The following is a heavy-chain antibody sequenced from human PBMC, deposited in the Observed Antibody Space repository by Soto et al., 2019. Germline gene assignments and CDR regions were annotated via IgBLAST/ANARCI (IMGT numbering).Heavy chain of an antibody. Sequence: EVQLVESGGGLVQPGGSLRLSCAASKFSFSGYWMHWVRQAPGKGLMWVSRVNPDGSTKTYADSVKGRFTISRDNAKNTVFRQMNSLRADDTAVYYCAKVASGSYDWFDPWGQGTLVTVSS. CDR1: KFSFSGYW. V-gene: IGHV3-74*01. J-gene: IGHJ5*02. CDR3: AKVASGSYDWFDP. D-gene: IGHD1-26*01. CDR2: VNPDGSTK.